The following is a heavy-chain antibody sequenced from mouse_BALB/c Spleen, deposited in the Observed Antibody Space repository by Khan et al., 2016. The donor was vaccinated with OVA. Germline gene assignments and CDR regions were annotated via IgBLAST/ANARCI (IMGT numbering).Heavy chain of an antibody. J-gene: IGHJ4*01. CDR1: GFSLTNYG. V-gene: IGHV2-6-1*01. D-gene: IGHD2-10*01. CDR3: ARQPYYHYYIMDY. CDR2: IWSDGST. Sequence: VMLVESGPGLVAPSQSLSITCTISGFSLTNYGVHWVRQPPGKGLEWLVVIWSDGSTPYNSALKSRLSISKDNSKSQVFLKMNSLQTDDTAMYYCARQPYYHYYIMDYWGQGTSVTVSS.